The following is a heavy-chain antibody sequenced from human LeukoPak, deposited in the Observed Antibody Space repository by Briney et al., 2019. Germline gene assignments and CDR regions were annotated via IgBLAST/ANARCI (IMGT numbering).Heavy chain of an antibody. V-gene: IGHV1-18*01. CDR2: ISAYDVNT. J-gene: IGHJ6*02. Sequence: ASVKVSCKASGYTFTSYGISWVRQAPGQGLEWMGWISAYDVNTNYAQKLQGRVTMTTDTSTSTAYMELRSLRSDDTAVYYCAVGGGWYYYYGMDVWGQGPTVTVSS. D-gene: IGHD6-19*01. CDR1: GYTFTSYG. CDR3: AVGGGWYYYYGMDV.